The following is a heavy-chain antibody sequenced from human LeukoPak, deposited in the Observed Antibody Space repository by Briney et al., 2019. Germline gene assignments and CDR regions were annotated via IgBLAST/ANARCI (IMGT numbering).Heavy chain of an antibody. CDR1: GFTLSISR. Sequence: GGALRLSCAASGFTLSISRVHWVRQATGKGLEWGSAIGTAGDTYYPGSVKGRFTISRENAKISLYLQMNSLRAGDTAVYYCARGIRVGPAAMDNSFDPWGQGTLVTVSS. CDR3: ARGIRVGPAAMDNSFDP. CDR2: IGTAGDT. J-gene: IGHJ5*02. D-gene: IGHD2-2*01. V-gene: IGHV3-13*01.